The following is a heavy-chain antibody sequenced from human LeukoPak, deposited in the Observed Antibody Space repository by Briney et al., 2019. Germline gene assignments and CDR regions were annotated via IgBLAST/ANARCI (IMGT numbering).Heavy chain of an antibody. CDR2: ITWNGGST. V-gene: IGHV3-20*04. CDR1: GFTFDNYA. J-gene: IGHJ4*02. Sequence: GGSLRLSCAASGFTFDNYAMTWVRRAPGKGLEWISSITWNGGSTFYADSVKGRFTISRDNAKNYLYLQMNSLRAEDTAFYYCVRVRGSGDILTGYYFFDYWGQGTLVTVSS. CDR3: VRVRGSGDILTGYYFFDY. D-gene: IGHD3-9*01.